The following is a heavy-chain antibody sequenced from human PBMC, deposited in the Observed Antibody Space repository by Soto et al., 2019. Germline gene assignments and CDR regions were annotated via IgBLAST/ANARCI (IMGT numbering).Heavy chain of an antibody. J-gene: IGHJ4*02. Sequence: LRLSCAASGFTFSSYAMSWVRQAPGKGLEWVSAISGSGGSTYYADSVKGRFTISRDNSKNTLYLQMNSLRAEDTAVYYCAKDLSGYDSGDDFDYWGQGTLVTVSS. D-gene: IGHD5-12*01. CDR1: GFTFSSYA. V-gene: IGHV3-23*01. CDR2: ISGSGGST. CDR3: AKDLSGYDSGDDFDY.